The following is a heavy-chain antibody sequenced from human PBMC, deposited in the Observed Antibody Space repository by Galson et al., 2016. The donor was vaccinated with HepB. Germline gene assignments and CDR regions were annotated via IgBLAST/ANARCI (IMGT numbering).Heavy chain of an antibody. D-gene: IGHD3-10*01. V-gene: IGHV3-48*01. Sequence: SLRLSCAASGSTFNSYSMNWVRQAPGKGLEWVSYISSSSSAIYYADSVKGRFTISRDNAKNSLYLQMNSLRAEDTAVYYCARGGSGSHPNQHYFYYYALDVCGIGATVTVSS. J-gene: IGHJ6*04. CDR1: GSTFNSYS. CDR3: ARGGSGSHPNQHYFYYYALDV. CDR2: ISSSSSAI.